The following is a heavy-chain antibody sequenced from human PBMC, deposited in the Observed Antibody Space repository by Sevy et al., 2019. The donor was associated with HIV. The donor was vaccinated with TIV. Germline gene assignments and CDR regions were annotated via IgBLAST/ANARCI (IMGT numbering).Heavy chain of an antibody. Sequence: ASVKVSCKASGYIFTDYYIHWVRQAPGQGLEWMAWINSDSGVTNYAQRFQGEVTMTRDTSLSTAYLELSRLKSNDTAIYYCARLTTKPTSDLYGMDVWGQGTTVTVSS. CDR1: GYIFTDYY. V-gene: IGHV1-2*02. J-gene: IGHJ6*02. D-gene: IGHD4-17*01. CDR3: ARLTTKPTSDLYGMDV. CDR2: INSDSGVT.